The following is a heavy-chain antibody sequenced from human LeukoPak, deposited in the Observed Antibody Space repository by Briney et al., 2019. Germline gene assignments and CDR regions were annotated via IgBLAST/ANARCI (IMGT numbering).Heavy chain of an antibody. CDR1: GFTFSSYG. CDR3: AKSENSSGWYFEY. Sequence: GGSLRLSCAASGFTFSSYGMHWVRQAPGRGLEWVAVISYDGSNKYYADSVKGRFTISRDNSKNTLYLQMSSLRAEVTAVYYCAKSENSSGWYFEYWGQGTLVTVSS. V-gene: IGHV3-30*18. D-gene: IGHD6-19*01. J-gene: IGHJ4*02. CDR2: ISYDGSNK.